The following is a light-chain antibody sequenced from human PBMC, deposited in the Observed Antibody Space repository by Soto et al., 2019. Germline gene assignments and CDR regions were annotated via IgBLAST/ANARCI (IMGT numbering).Light chain of an antibody. CDR1: QGIRND. CDR3: QQYNSYSRT. V-gene: IGKV1-5*03. J-gene: IGKJ1*01. CDR2: KAS. Sequence: IQMTQSPSSLSASVGDRVTITCRASQGIRNDLGWYQQKPGKAPKLLIYKASTLESGVPSRFSGSGSGTEFTLTISRLQPDDFATYYCQQYNSYSRTFGPGTKVE.